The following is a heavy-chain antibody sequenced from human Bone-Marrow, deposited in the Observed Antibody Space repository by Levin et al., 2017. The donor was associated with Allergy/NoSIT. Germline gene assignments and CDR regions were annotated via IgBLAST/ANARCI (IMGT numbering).Heavy chain of an antibody. Sequence: PGGSLRLSCEASGFIFRSYNMHWVRQAPGKGLEWVSSVSISSSYIYYADSVKGRFTISRDDAKNSLYLQMNSLRVEDTAVYYCASPLYSGSWYEGYWGQGTLVTVSS. J-gene: IGHJ4*02. V-gene: IGHV3-21*01. CDR1: GFIFRSYN. D-gene: IGHD6-13*01. CDR2: VSISSSYI. CDR3: ASPLYSGSWYEGY.